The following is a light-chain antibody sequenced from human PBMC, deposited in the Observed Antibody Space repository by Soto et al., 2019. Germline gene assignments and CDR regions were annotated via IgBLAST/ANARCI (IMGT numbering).Light chain of an antibody. CDR2: EAT. CDR3: ISYKTDDTFL. V-gene: IGLV2-14*01. CDR1: SSDIGASNF. Sequence: QSVLTQPPSVSGSPGQSITGSSTGTSSDIGASNFVSWYQHLPGRAPKVIIFEATNRPSGVSNGFSGSKSGITASLPISGLQADDAAASFCISYKTDDTFLFGTGTKVTLL. J-gene: IGLJ1*01.